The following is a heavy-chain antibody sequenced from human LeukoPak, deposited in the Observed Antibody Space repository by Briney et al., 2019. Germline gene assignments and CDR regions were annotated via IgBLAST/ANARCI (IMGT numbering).Heavy chain of an antibody. CDR1: GFTFSDYY. V-gene: IGHV3-11*01. J-gene: IGHJ4*02. D-gene: IGHD6-19*01. CDR3: ARVHAMDSSGWHLPYYFDY. CDR2: ISSSGSTI. Sequence: GGSLRLSCAASGFTFSDYYMSWIRQAPGKGLEWVSYISSSGSTIYYADSVKGRFTISRDNAKNSLYLQMNSLRAEDTAVYYCARVHAMDSSGWHLPYYFDYWGQGTLVTVSS.